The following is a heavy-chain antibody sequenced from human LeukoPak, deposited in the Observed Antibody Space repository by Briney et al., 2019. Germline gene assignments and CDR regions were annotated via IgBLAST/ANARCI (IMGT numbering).Heavy chain of an antibody. V-gene: IGHV3-30*02. D-gene: IGHD3-16*01. CDR2: IRYDGSNK. J-gene: IGHJ4*02. CDR1: GFTFSSYG. Sequence: AGGSLRLSCAASGFTFSSYGMHWVRQAPGKGLEWVAFIRYDGSNKYYADSVKGRFTISRDNSKNTLYLQMNSLRAEDTAVYYCAKDLAGGSSQSVDYWGQGTLVTVSS. CDR3: AKDLAGGSSQSVDY.